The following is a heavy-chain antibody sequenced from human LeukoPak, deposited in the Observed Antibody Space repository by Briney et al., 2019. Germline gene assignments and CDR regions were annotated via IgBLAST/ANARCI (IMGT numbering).Heavy chain of an antibody. D-gene: IGHD3-22*01. Sequence: GGFLRLSCAASGFTFSIYAMSWVRQAPGKGLEWDSSISSRSDYTYYEDSVKGRFTISRDNSQNTLYLQMNSLRAEDTAIYYCAKDRPNYYESNGHYYRRDGDYWGQGTLVTVSS. V-gene: IGHV3-23*01. CDR3: AKDRPNYYESNGHYYRRDGDY. CDR2: ISSRSDYT. J-gene: IGHJ4*02. CDR1: GFTFSIYA.